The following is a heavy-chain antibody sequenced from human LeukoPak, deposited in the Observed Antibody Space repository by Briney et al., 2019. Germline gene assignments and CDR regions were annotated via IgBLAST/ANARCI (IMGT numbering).Heavy chain of an antibody. D-gene: IGHD1-26*01. Sequence: GRSLILSCAASGFTFSSYGMHWVRQAPGKGLEWVAVIWYDGSNKYYADSVKGRFTISRDNSKNTLYLQMNSLRAEDTAVYYCARDGYSGSYSAFDIWGQGTMVTVSS. CDR2: IWYDGSNK. CDR3: ARDGYSGSYSAFDI. J-gene: IGHJ3*02. CDR1: GFTFSSYG. V-gene: IGHV3-33*01.